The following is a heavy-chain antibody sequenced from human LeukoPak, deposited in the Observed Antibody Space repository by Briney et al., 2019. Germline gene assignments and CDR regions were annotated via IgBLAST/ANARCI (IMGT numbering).Heavy chain of an antibody. CDR3: ATLGSGYYKGQTPYYYYYMDV. D-gene: IGHD3-3*01. J-gene: IGHJ6*03. Sequence: VATVKVSCKVSGYTLTELSMHWVRQAPGKGLEWMGGFDPEDGETIYAQKFQGRVTMTEDTSTDTAYMELSSLRSEDTAVYYCATLGSGYYKGQTPYYYYYMDVWGKGTTVTVSS. V-gene: IGHV1-24*01. CDR2: FDPEDGET. CDR1: GYTLTELS.